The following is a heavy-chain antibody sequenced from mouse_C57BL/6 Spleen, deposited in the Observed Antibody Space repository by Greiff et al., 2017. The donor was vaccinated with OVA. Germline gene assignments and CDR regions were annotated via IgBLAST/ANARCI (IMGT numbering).Heavy chain of an antibody. J-gene: IGHJ1*03. D-gene: IGHD2-1*01. V-gene: IGHV7-3*01. CDR3: ARSLYGNYYFDV. Sequence: EVTLMESGGGLVQPGGSLSLSCAASGFTFTDYYMSWVRQPPGKALEWLGFIRNKANGYTTEYSASVKGRFTISRDNSQSILYLQMNALRAEDSATYYCARSLYGNYYFDVWGTGTTVTVSS. CDR2: IRNKANGYTT. CDR1: GFTFTDYY.